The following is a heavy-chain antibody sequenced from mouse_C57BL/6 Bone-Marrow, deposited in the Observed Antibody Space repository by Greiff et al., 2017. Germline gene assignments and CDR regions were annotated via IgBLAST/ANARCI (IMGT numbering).Heavy chain of an antibody. Sequence: QVQLQQPGAELVKPGASVKLSCKASGYTFTSYWMHWVKQRPGRGLAWIGMIDPNSGSTKYNEKFKSKATLTVDKSSSTAYMRLSSLTSEDSAVYYCAREADDYAWFAYWGQGTRVTVYA. D-gene: IGHD2-4*01. CDR3: AREADDYAWFAY. J-gene: IGHJ3*01. V-gene: IGHV1-72*01. CDR2: IDPNSGST. CDR1: GYTFTSYW.